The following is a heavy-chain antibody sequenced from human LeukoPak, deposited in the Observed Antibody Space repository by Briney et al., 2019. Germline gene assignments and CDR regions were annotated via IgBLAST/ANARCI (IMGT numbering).Heavy chain of an antibody. CDR1: GFTLSSFA. CDR3: VKRTVNYPFDF. J-gene: IGHJ4*02. CDR2: ISGSGGTT. V-gene: IGHV3-23*01. Sequence: GGSLRLSSAASGFTLSSFAMNWVRQAPGKGLEWVSAISGSGGTTFYADSVKGRLTISRDNSKNTLYLQMNSPRAEDTAVYYCVKRTVNYPFDFWGQGTLVTVSS. D-gene: IGHD1-7*01.